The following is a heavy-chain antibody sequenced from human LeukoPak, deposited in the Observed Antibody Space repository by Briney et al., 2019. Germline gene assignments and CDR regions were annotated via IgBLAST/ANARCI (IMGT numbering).Heavy chain of an antibody. CDR3: ATRGGYSYGYFDY. D-gene: IGHD5-18*01. CDR1: GGSFSGYY. J-gene: IGHJ4*02. CDR2: INHGGST. Sequence: PSETLSLTCAVYGGSFSGYYWSWIRQPPGKGLEWIGEINHGGSTNYNPSLKSRVTISVDTSKNQFSLKLSSVTAADTAVYYCATRGGYSYGYFDYWGQGTLVTVSS. V-gene: IGHV4-34*01.